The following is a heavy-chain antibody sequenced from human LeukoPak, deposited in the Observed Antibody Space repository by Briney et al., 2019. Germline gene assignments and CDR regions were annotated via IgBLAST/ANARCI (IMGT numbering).Heavy chain of an antibody. CDR2: ISAASHGI. Sequence: GGSLRLSCAASGFTFTVYSMTWVRQAPGKGLEWISHISAASHGIYYADSVKGRFTVSRDNAKNSVFLLLTSLRPEDTAVYYCARGEWHQDGIGYNRFDNWGQGALVTVSS. D-gene: IGHD3-3*01. CDR1: GFTFTVYS. CDR3: ARGEWHQDGIGYNRFDN. V-gene: IGHV3-48*01. J-gene: IGHJ4*02.